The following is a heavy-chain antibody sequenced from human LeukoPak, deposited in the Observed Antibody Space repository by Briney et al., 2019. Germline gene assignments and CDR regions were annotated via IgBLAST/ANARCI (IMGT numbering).Heavy chain of an antibody. CDR1: GYTFTSHY. V-gene: IGHV1-46*01. J-gene: IGHJ4*02. D-gene: IGHD6-13*01. Sequence: ASVKLSCKASGYTFTSHYVHWVRQAPGQGLEWMGIIHPSGGNPRSTENFQGRVTMTRDTSTSTVYLELRSLTSQDTAVYYCARDCSSPACQGPVLDFWGQGTLVTVSS. CDR3: ARDCSSPACQGPVLDF. CDR2: IHPSGGNP.